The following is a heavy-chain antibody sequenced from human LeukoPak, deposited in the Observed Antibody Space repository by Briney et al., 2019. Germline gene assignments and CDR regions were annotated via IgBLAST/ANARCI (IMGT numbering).Heavy chain of an antibody. CDR1: GGSISSSGYY. J-gene: IGHJ5*02. CDR2: IYYSGST. V-gene: IGHV4-39*01. CDR3: ARGVSWMAYSSGWNRGWFDP. Sequence: SETLSLTCTVSGGSISSSGYYWGWIRLPPGKGLEWIGSIYYSGSTYYNPSLKSRVTISVDTSKNQFSLKLSSVTAADTAVYYCARGVSWMAYSSGWNRGWFDPWGQGTLVTVSS. D-gene: IGHD6-19*01.